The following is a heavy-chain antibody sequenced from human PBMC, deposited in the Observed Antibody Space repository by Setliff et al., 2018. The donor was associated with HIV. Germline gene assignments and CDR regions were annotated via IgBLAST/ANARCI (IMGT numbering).Heavy chain of an antibody. J-gene: IGHJ4*02. CDR1: GFTFSDFG. CDR3: AKTDDRNGYHWGTLDY. D-gene: IGHD3-22*01. CDR2: ISHDGRSE. Sequence: GGSLRLSCVVSGFTFSDFGMHWVRQAPGRGLEWVAFISHDGRSEFYTDSMKGRFTISRDNSKNTVFLQMNSLRAEDTAVYHCAKTDDRNGYHWGTLDYWGQGTLVTVSS. V-gene: IGHV3-30*02.